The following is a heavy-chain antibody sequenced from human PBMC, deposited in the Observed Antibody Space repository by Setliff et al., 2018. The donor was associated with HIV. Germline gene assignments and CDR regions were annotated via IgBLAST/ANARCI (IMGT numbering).Heavy chain of an antibody. Sequence: SETLSLTCAVYGGSFSNYYWSWIRQTPGEGPEWIGEINHSEITKYNPSLESRVTISVDTSKNQFSLRLSSVTAGDTAVYYCTRRRGPMVRGVDPTPSYYFDYWGQGTLVTVSS. CDR2: INHSEIT. V-gene: IGHV4-34*01. CDR3: TRRRGPMVRGVDPTPSYYFDY. CDR1: GGSFSNYY. D-gene: IGHD3-10*01. J-gene: IGHJ4*02.